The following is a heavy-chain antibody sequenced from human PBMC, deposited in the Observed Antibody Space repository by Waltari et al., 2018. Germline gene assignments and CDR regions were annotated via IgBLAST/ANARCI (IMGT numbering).Heavy chain of an antibody. CDR3: VSLPVGATDYYYYMDV. D-gene: IGHD1-26*01. V-gene: IGHV4-59*01. CDR2: IYYSGST. Sequence: QVQLQESGPGLVKPSETLSLTCTVSGGSISSYYWSWIRQPPGKGLEWIGYIYYSGSTNYNPSLKSRVTISVDTSKNQFSLKLSSVTAADTAVYYCVSLPVGATDYYYYMDVWGKGTTVTVSS. J-gene: IGHJ6*03. CDR1: GGSISSYY.